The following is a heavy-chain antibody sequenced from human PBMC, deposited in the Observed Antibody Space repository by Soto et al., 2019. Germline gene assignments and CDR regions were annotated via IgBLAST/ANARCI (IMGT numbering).Heavy chain of an antibody. Sequence: VPVNGSRKTSGYTMSIDARCRGRKEKGQRLEWMGWINAGNGNTKYSQKFQGRVTITRDTSASTAYMELSRLRSEDTVVYYCARTKIRFLEWAIRAEFVPWGQGT. V-gene: IGHV1-3*01. CDR2: INAGNGNT. D-gene: IGHD3-3*01. J-gene: IGHJ5*02. CDR3: ARTKIRFLEWAIRAEFVP. CDR1: GYTMSIDA.